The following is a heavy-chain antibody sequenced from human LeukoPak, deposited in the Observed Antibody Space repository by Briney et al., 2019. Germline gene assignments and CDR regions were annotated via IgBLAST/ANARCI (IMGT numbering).Heavy chain of an antibody. CDR3: AALLGGPHPGY. V-gene: IGHV3-21*01. D-gene: IGHD7-27*01. CDR2: ISISSNYI. Sequence: PGGSLRLSCAASGFTFSSYSLNWVRQAPGKGLEWVSSISISSNYIYYADSVKGRFTISRDNAKNSLYLQMNSLRAEDTAVYYCAALLGGPHPGYRGQGTLVTVSS. J-gene: IGHJ4*02. CDR1: GFTFSSYS.